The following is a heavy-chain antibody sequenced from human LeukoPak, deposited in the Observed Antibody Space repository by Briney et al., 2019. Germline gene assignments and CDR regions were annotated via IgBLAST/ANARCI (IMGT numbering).Heavy chain of an antibody. J-gene: IGHJ4*02. CDR2: ISYDGSIK. CDR1: GFTFSSYA. V-gene: IGHV3-30*04. D-gene: IGHD3-22*01. Sequence: PGGSLRLSCAASGFTFSSYAMHWVRQAPGKGLEWVAVISYDGSIKYYADSVKGRFTISRDNSKNTLYLQMNSLRAEDTAVYYCARDNYDSSTPYYFDYWGQGTLVTVSS. CDR3: ARDNYDSSTPYYFDY.